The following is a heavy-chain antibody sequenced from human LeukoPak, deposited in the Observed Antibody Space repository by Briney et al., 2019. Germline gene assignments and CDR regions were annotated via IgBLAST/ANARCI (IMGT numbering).Heavy chain of an antibody. Sequence: ETSETLSLTCAVYSGSFSGYYWSWIRQPPGKGLEWIGEINHSGSTNYNPSLESRVTISFDTSKNQFSLKLSSVTAADTAMYYCARDLIGAAAGNDYWGQGTLVTVSS. CDR2: INHSGST. CDR3: ARDLIGAAAGNDY. D-gene: IGHD6-13*01. V-gene: IGHV4-34*01. CDR1: SGSFSGYY. J-gene: IGHJ4*02.